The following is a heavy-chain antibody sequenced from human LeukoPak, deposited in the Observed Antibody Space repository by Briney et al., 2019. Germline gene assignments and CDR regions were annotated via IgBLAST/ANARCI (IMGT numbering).Heavy chain of an antibody. CDR3: ARAESYYGSGGY. Sequence: GRSLRLSCAASGFTFSSYGMHWVRQAPGKGLEWVAVIWYDGSNKYYADSVKGRFTISRDNSKNTLYLQMNSLRAEDTAVYYCARAESYYGSGGYWGQGTLVTVSS. CDR2: IWYDGSNK. D-gene: IGHD3-10*01. V-gene: IGHV3-33*01. J-gene: IGHJ4*02. CDR1: GFTFSSYG.